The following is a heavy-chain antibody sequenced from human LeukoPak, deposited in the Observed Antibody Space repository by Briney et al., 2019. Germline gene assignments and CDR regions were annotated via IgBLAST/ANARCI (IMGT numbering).Heavy chain of an antibody. D-gene: IGHD2-15*01. CDR3: ARASAQWSDY. Sequence: ASVKVSCKASGYTFTNYGISWVRQAPGQGLEWMGWISAYNGHTDSAQKFQGRVTMTTDTSTSTAYVELRSLRSDDTATYYCARASAQWSDYWGQGTLVTVSS. CDR2: ISAYNGHT. V-gene: IGHV1-18*01. J-gene: IGHJ4*02. CDR1: GYTFTNYG.